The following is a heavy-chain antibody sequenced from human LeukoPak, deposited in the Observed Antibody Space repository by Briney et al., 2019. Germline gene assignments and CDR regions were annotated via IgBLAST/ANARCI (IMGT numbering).Heavy chain of an antibody. CDR3: ARVDIAVVPSSTFDY. J-gene: IGHJ4*02. D-gene: IGHD2-2*01. Sequence: SETLSLTCTVSGGSISSRTYYWGWIRQPPGKGLEWIGSIFYSGITYYNSFLKSRVTISVDTSKNQFSLKLSSVSAADTAVYYCARVDIAVVPSSTFDYWGQGTLVTVSS. CDR1: GGSISSRTYY. V-gene: IGHV4-39*01. CDR2: IFYSGIT.